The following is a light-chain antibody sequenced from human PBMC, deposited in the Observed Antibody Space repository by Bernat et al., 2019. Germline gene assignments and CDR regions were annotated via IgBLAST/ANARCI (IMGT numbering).Light chain of an antibody. CDR2: AAA. CDR3: QQANSFPLT. V-gene: IGKV1-12*01. CDR1: QPINTW. Sequence: DIQMAQSPSSISASVGDTVTITCRASQPINTWLAWYQQRPGTAPKLLFYAAAAYQDGVSSRFTASGSGTAFTLTIGNLQPADAASDFCQQANSFPLTFGGGTRVE. J-gene: IGKJ4*01.